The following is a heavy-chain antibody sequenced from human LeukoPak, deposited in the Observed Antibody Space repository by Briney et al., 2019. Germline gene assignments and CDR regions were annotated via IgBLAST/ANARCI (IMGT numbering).Heavy chain of an antibody. Sequence: PSETLSLTCTVSGGSISSSSYYWGWIRQPPGKGLEWIGSIYYSGSTYYNPSLKSRVTISVDTSKNQFSLKLSSVTAADTAVYYCARHYDILTGYYNPRFDYWGQGTLVTVSS. CDR3: ARHYDILTGYYNPRFDY. CDR2: IYYSGST. V-gene: IGHV4-39*07. J-gene: IGHJ4*02. D-gene: IGHD3-9*01. CDR1: GGSISSSSYY.